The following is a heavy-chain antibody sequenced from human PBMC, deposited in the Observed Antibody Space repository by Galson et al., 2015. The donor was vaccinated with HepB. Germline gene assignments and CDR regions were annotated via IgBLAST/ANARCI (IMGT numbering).Heavy chain of an antibody. D-gene: IGHD3-10*01. Sequence: SVKVSCKASGGTFSGYAISWXXQAPGQGLEWMGGIIPIFGTANDAQKFKGRVTITADESTSTAYMELSSLRSEDTAVYYCARGGILWFRENRGWFDPWGRGTLVXVSS. CDR1: GGTFSGYA. J-gene: IGHJ5*02. CDR3: ARGGILWFRENRGWFDP. V-gene: IGHV1-69*13. CDR2: IIPIFGTA.